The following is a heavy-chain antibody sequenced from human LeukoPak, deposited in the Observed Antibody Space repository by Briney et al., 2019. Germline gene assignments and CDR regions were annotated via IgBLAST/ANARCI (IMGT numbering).Heavy chain of an antibody. Sequence: GGSLRLSCAASGFTFDDYGMSWVRQAPGKGLEWVSGINWNGGSTGYADSVKGRFTISRDNAKNSLYLQMNSLRAEDTALYYCARDGQSYCGGDCYSFSGYWGQGTLVTVSS. CDR2: INWNGGST. CDR1: GFTFDDYG. CDR3: ARDGQSYCGGDCYSFSGY. D-gene: IGHD2-21*02. J-gene: IGHJ4*02. V-gene: IGHV3-20*04.